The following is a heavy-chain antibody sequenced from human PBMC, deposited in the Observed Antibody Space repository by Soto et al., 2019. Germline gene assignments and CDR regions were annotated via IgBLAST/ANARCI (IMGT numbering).Heavy chain of an antibody. Sequence: QVQLVESGGGVVQPGRSLRLSCAASGFTFSSYGMHWVRQAPDKGLEWVAVINDGSNKYYADSVKGRFTISRDNSKNTLYLQMNSLRAEDTAVYYCAKEVWSGPMDVWGQGTTVTVSS. CDR3: AKEVWSGPMDV. V-gene: IGHV3-30*18. CDR2: INDGSNK. D-gene: IGHD3-3*01. CDR1: GFTFSSYG. J-gene: IGHJ6*02.